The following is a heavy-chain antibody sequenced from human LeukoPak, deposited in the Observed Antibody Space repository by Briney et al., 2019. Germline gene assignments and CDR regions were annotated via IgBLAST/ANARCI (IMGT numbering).Heavy chain of an antibody. Sequence: SETLSLTCTVSGGSISSYYWSWIRQPPWKGLEWIGYIYYSGSTNYNPSLKSRVTISVDTSKNQFSLKLSSVTAADTAVYYCARLEDPRGEFDPWGQGTLVTVSS. V-gene: IGHV4-59*08. CDR1: GGSISSYY. J-gene: IGHJ5*02. D-gene: IGHD3-10*01. CDR2: IYYSGST. CDR3: ARLEDPRGEFDP.